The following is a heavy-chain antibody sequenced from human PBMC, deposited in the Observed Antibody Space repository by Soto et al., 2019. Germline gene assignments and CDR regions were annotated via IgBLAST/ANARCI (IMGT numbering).Heavy chain of an antibody. CDR2: IYPSDSDT. CDR1: GYSFTTYW. CDR3: ARLIGSSSWFDL. V-gene: IGHV5-51*01. D-gene: IGHD2-2*01. J-gene: IGHJ5*02. Sequence: PGESLKISCKASGYSFTTYWIGWVRQMSGKGLEWMGIIYPSDSDTRYSPPFQGQATFSVDKSINTAYLQWSSLKASDSAMYYCARLIGSSSWFDLWGQGALVTVSS.